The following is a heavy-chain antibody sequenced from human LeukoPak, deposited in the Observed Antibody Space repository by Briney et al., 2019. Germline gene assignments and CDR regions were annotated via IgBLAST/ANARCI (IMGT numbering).Heavy chain of an antibody. D-gene: IGHD2/OR15-2a*01. V-gene: IGHV3-48*02. J-gene: IGHJ4*02. CDR2: IGVSSNTI. CDR1: GXTFSSYS. Sequence: GGSLRLSWAASGXTFSSYSVNWVRQAPGKGLEWVSYIGVSSNTIYYADFVKGRFTISRDNAKNSLYLQMSSLRDEDTAVYYCARDSSYAQDYWGQGTLVTVSS. CDR3: ARDSSYAQDY.